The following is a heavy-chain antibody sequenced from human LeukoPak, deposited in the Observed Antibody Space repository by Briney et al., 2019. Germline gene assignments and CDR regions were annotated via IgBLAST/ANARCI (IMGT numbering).Heavy chain of an antibody. CDR2: ISYDGSNK. D-gene: IGHD3-9*01. V-gene: IGHV3-30*03. CDR3: ARDSGSRLRYFDWSSDAFDI. Sequence: GGSLRLSCAASGFTFSSYGMHWIRQAPGKGLEWVAVISYDGSNKYYADSVKGRFTISRDNSKNTLYLQMNSLRAEDTAVYYCARDSGSRLRYFDWSSDAFDIWGQGTMVTVSS. CDR1: GFTFSSYG. J-gene: IGHJ3*02.